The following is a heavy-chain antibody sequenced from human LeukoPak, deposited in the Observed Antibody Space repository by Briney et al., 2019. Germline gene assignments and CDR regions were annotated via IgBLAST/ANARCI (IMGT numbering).Heavy chain of an antibody. CDR3: AKDGYCSGGSCYSFFDY. J-gene: IGHJ4*02. D-gene: IGHD2-15*01. CDR2: ISVYSGNT. V-gene: IGHV1-18*01. Sequence: ASVKVSCKASGYSFASYGISWVRQAPGQGLEWMGWISVYSGNTNFAQKLQGRVTMTTDTSTSTAYMELRSLRSDDTAVYYCAKDGYCSGGSCYSFFDYWGQGTLVTVSS. CDR1: GYSFASYG.